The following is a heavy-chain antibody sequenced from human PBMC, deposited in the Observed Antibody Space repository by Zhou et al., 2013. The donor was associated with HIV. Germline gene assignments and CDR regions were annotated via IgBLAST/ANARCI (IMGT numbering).Heavy chain of an antibody. CDR3: ARRSEVGITPQSHYMDV. V-gene: IGHV3-74*01. Sequence: EVQLVESGGDLVQPGGSLRLSCVASGFSFSSNWMYWVRQVPGKGLVWVSRVNSDGSSISYAGSVKGRFTISRDNAKNTLYLQMDSLRVDDTAVYYCARRSEVGITPQSHYMDVWGKGTTVTVSS. CDR1: GFSFSSNW. CDR2: VNSDGSSI. D-gene: IGHD1-26*01. J-gene: IGHJ6*03.